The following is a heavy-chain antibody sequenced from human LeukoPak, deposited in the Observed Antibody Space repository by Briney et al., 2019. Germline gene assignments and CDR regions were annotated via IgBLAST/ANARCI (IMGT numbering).Heavy chain of an antibody. CDR1: GFTFSTYS. J-gene: IGHJ4*02. CDR2: ISSSSTSI. Sequence: GGSLRLSCVASGFTFSTYSMNWVRQAPGKGLEWISYISSSSTSIYYADSVKGRFTISRDNAKNSLYLQMNSLRDEDTAVYYCARGNAVGANLFDYWGQGTLVTVSS. CDR3: ARGNAVGANLFDY. D-gene: IGHD1-26*01. V-gene: IGHV3-48*02.